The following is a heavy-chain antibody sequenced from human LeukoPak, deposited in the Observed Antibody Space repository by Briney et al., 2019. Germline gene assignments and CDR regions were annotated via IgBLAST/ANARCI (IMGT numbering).Heavy chain of an antibody. CDR2: ISGSGSAT. V-gene: IGHV3-23*01. CDR3: AKGSHWNDVAFDI. Sequence: GGSLRLSCAASGFTFNTYAMTWVRQAPGKGLVWVSTISGSGSATFYADSVKGRFTISRDNSKNTLYIQMNSLRTEDTAVYYCAKGSHWNDVAFDIWGKGTTVTISS. J-gene: IGHJ6*04. D-gene: IGHD1-1*01. CDR1: GFTFNTYA.